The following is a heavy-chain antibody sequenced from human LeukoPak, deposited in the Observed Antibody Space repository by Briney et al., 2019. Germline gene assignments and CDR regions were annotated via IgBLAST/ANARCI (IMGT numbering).Heavy chain of an antibody. Sequence: KPSETLSLTCTVSGGSISTYYWSRIRQPPGKGLEWIGYIYYSGSTNYNPSLKSRVTISVDTSKNQFSLQLSSVTAADTAVYYCARLGKLYDSSGYSIDFWGQGTLVTVSS. CDR1: GGSISTYY. D-gene: IGHD3-22*01. CDR2: IYYSGST. CDR3: ARLGKLYDSSGYSIDF. J-gene: IGHJ4*02. V-gene: IGHV4-59*08.